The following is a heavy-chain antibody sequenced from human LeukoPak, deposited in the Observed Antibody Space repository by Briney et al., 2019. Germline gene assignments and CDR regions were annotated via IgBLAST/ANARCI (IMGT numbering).Heavy chain of an antibody. D-gene: IGHD2-15*01. V-gene: IGHV1-2*02. CDR2: INPNSGGK. J-gene: IGHJ4*02. CDR1: GYTFTAYY. CDR3: ARVNAFSSLQLDY. Sequence: ASVKVSCKASGYTFTAYYIHWVRQAPGQGLEWMGWINPNSGGKSYAQRFQGRVTMTRDTSINTAYMEVNGLRSDDTAVYYCARVNAFSSLQLDYWGQGTPVTVTS.